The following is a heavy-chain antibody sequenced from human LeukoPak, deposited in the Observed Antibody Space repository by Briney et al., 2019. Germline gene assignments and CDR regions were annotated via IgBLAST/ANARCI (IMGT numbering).Heavy chain of an antibody. CDR3: ARGIVGATLGGYFDY. Sequence: PSETLSLACTVSGGSISSYYWSWIRQPPGKGLEWIGYIYYSGSTNYNPSLKSRVTISVDTSKNQFSLKLTSVTAADTAVYCCARGIVGATLGGYFDYWGQGTLVTVSS. D-gene: IGHD1-26*01. CDR2: IYYSGST. V-gene: IGHV4-59*01. J-gene: IGHJ4*02. CDR1: GGSISSYY.